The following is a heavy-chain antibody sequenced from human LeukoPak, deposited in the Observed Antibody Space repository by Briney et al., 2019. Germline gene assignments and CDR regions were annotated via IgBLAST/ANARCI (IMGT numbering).Heavy chain of an antibody. Sequence: GGSLRLSCAASGFTLGTYDMYWVRQAPGKGLECVSSISRSGGSTYYADSVRGRFTISRDNSKNTLYLQMSSLRADDTAVYYCSKKGQSEDYGKPGWGQGTLVTVSS. CDR1: GFTLGTYD. D-gene: IGHD4-17*01. J-gene: IGHJ4*02. CDR3: SKKGQSEDYGKPG. CDR2: ISRSGGST. V-gene: IGHV3-23*01.